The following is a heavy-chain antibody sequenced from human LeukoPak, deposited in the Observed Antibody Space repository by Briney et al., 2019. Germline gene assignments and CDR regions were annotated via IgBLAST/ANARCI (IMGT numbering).Heavy chain of an antibody. CDR3: AKDQAFYDCSSTSCYSSPPSYYYYYMDV. CDR2: IWYGGSNK. V-gene: IGHV3-30*02. Sequence: PGGSLRLSCAASGFTFSSYGMHWVRQAPGKGLEWVAVIWYGGSNKYYADSVKGRFTISRDNSKNTLYLQMNSLRAEDTAVYYCAKDQAFYDCSSTSCYSSPPSYYYYYMDVWGKGTTVTVSS. CDR1: GFTFSSYG. D-gene: IGHD2-2*01. J-gene: IGHJ6*03.